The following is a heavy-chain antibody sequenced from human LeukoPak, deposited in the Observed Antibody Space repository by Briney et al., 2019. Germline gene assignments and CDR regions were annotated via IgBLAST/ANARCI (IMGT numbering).Heavy chain of an antibody. V-gene: IGHV4-61*02. J-gene: IGHJ4*02. CDR3: AREGPLGSGSYYNPYFDY. CDR2: IYTSGST. Sequence: TSETLSLTCTVSGGSISSGSYYWSWIRQPAGKGLEGIVRIYTSGSTNYNPSLKSRVTISVDTPKNQFSLKLSSVTAADTAVYYCAREGPLGSGSYYNPYFDYWGQGTLVTVSS. D-gene: IGHD3-10*01. CDR1: GGSISSGSYY.